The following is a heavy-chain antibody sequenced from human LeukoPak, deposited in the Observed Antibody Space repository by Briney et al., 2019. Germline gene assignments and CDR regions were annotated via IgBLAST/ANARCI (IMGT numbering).Heavy chain of an antibody. CDR1: GFTFSSYA. J-gene: IGHJ3*02. D-gene: IGHD3-16*02. Sequence: GGSLRLSCAASGFTFSSYAMSWVRQAPGKGLEWVSAISGSGGSTYYADSVKGRFTISRDNSKNTLYLQMNSLRAEDTAVYYCAKDSGVVIQGEDAFDIWGQGTMVTVSS. CDR3: AKDSGVVIQGEDAFDI. CDR2: ISGSGGST. V-gene: IGHV3-23*01.